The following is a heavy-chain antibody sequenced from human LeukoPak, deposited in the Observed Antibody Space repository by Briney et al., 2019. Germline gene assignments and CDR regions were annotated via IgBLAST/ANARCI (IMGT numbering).Heavy chain of an antibody. J-gene: IGHJ4*02. Sequence: PSETLSLTCAVYGGSFSGDYWSWIRQPPGKGLEWVGSIHSSGSTYYNLSLKSRVTISVDTSKNQFSLKLSSVTAADTAVYYCARSRSRAMVRGAFDYWGQGTLVTVSS. CDR2: IHSSGST. CDR1: GGSFSGDY. V-gene: IGHV4-34*01. D-gene: IGHD5-18*01. CDR3: ARSRSRAMVRGAFDY.